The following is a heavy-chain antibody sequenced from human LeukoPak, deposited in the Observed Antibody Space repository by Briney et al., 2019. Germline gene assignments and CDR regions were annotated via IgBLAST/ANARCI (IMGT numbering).Heavy chain of an antibody. CDR2: IYYSGTT. CDR3: ARGTYYYDSSFGY. V-gene: IGHV4-59*01. CDR1: GGSISSYY. Sequence: PSETLSLTCTVSGGSISSYYWSWIRQPPGKGLEWIGCIYYSGTTNYNPSLKSRVTISVDTSKNQFSLKLSSVTAADTAVYYCARGTYYYDSSFGYWGQGTLVTVSS. D-gene: IGHD3-22*01. J-gene: IGHJ4*02.